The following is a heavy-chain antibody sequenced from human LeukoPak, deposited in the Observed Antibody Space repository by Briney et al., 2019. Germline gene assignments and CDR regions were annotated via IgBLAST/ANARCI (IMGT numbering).Heavy chain of an antibody. Sequence: GGSLRLSCAASGFTFSSYSMNWVRQAPGKGLEWVSSISSSSSYIYYADPVKGRFTISRDNAKNSLYLQMNSLRAEDTAVYYCARDRRTDYDSSGYPYYYYYYGMDVWGQGTTVTVSS. D-gene: IGHD3-22*01. CDR3: ARDRRTDYDSSGYPYYYYYYGMDV. V-gene: IGHV3-21*01. J-gene: IGHJ6*02. CDR1: GFTFSSYS. CDR2: ISSSSSYI.